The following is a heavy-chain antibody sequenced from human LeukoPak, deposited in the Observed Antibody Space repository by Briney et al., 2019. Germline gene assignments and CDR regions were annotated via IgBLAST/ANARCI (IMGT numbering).Heavy chain of an antibody. J-gene: IGHJ4*02. Sequence: SETLSLTCTVSGGSISSLYWSWIRQPPGKGLEWIGYIYYSGSTNYNPSLKSRVTISVDTSKNQFSLRLSSVTAADTAVYYCARSYSSGWSHFDYWGRGTLVTVSS. CDR3: ARSYSSGWSHFDY. V-gene: IGHV4-59*11. D-gene: IGHD6-19*01. CDR1: GGSISSLY. CDR2: IYYSGST.